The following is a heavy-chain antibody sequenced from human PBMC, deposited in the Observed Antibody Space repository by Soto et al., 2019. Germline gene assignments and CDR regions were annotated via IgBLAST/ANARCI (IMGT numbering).Heavy chain of an antibody. V-gene: IGHV3-74*01. J-gene: IGHJ4*02. D-gene: IGHD6-6*01. CDR1: GFTFSNYW. CDR3: ARDSAARYHNFDD. CDR2: INSDGSTT. Sequence: EVQLVESGGGLVQPGGSLRLSCAASGFTFSNYWMHWVRQAPGKGLVWVSRINSDGSTTTYADSVKGRFTISRDNAKNTLYLQMNSLRAEDTAVYYRARDSAARYHNFDDWGQGTLVTVSS.